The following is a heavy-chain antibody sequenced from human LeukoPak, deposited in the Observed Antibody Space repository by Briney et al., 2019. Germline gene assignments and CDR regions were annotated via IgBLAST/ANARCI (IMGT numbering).Heavy chain of an antibody. CDR2: ISSSTSII. CDR1: GFSFSSSS. D-gene: IGHD2-15*01. J-gene: IGHJ4*02. V-gene: IGHV3-48*02. CDR3: ARDGGKGGNSDY. Sequence: GGSLRLSCAASGFSFSSSSMNWVRQAPGKGLQWVSYISSSTSIIYYADSVKGRFTISRDNAKNSLYLQMNSLRDEDTAVYYCARDGGKGGNSDYWGQGTLVTVSS.